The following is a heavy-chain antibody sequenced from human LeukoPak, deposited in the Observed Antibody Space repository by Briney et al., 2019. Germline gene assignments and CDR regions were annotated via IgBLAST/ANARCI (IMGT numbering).Heavy chain of an antibody. CDR1: GFTFSSYS. Sequence: PGGSLRLSCAASGFTFSSYSMNWVRQAPGEGLEWVSSISSSSSYIYYADSVTGRFTISRYNDKNSLYLQMNSLRAEDTAVYYCASILKSANADYWGQGTLVTVSS. CDR3: ASILKSANADY. V-gene: IGHV3-21*01. CDR2: ISSSSSYI. D-gene: IGHD4/OR15-4a*01. J-gene: IGHJ4*02.